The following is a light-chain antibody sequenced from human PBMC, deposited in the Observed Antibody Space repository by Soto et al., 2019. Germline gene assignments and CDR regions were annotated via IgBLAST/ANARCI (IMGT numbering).Light chain of an antibody. J-gene: IGKJ1*01. V-gene: IGKV3D-20*02. CDR2: GSY. Sequence: IVLTQSPATLSLSPGEGATLSCRASQNVSDKFLAWYQQIPGQAPRLLIFGSYSRPTGIPDRFSGSGSGTDFTLTISRLEPEDFATYYCLQHNVFPRTFGQGTKVEIK. CDR3: LQHNVFPRT. CDR1: QNVSDKF.